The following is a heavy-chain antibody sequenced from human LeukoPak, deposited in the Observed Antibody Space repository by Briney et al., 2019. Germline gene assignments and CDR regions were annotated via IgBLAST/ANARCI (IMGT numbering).Heavy chain of an antibody. CDR2: TYYRSKWYN. D-gene: IGHD3-10*01. Sequence: SQTLSLTCAISGGSVSSNSAAWNWIRQSPSRGLEWLGRTYYRSKWYNDYAVSVKSRITINPDTSKNQFSLQLNSVTPEDTAVYYCARVGDYYYGSGSYWGSFDYWGQGTLVTVSS. V-gene: IGHV6-1*01. CDR1: GGSVSSNSAA. J-gene: IGHJ4*02. CDR3: ARVGDYYYGSGSYWGSFDY.